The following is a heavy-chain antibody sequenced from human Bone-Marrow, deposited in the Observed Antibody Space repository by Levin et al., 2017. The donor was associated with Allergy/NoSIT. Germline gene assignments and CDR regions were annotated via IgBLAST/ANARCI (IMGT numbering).Heavy chain of an antibody. J-gene: IGHJ4*02. CDR2: INHSGST. V-gene: IGHV4-34*01. CDR3: ARVERGRRYCSSTSCSISEYYFDY. Sequence: LSQTLSLTCAVYGGSFSGYYWCWIRQPPGKGLEWIGEINHSGSTNYNPSLKSRVTISVDTSKNQFSLKFSSVTAADTSVYYCARVERGRRYCSSTSCSISEYYFDYWGQGTLVTVSS. D-gene: IGHD2-2*01. CDR1: GGSFSGYY.